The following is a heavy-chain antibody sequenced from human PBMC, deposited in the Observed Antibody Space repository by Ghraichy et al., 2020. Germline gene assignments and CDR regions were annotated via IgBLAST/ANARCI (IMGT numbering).Heavy chain of an antibody. J-gene: IGHJ3*02. Sequence: GGSLRLSCEASGFSFRSYWMSWVRQAPGKGLEWVADIKEDGTEKYYVDSVKGRFTISRDNAKTSLFLQMNSLRAEDTAVYYCAREEGGDYGAYSLYSRLEDGYDIWGQGTMVTVSS. CDR1: GFSFRSYW. CDR2: IKEDGTEK. D-gene: IGHD4-17*01. V-gene: IGHV3-7*01. CDR3: AREEGGDYGAYSLYSRLEDGYDI.